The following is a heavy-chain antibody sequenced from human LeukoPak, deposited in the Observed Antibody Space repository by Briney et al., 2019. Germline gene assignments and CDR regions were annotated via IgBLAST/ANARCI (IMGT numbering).Heavy chain of an antibody. CDR1: GFTVSSNY. V-gene: IGHV3-66*01. Sequence: GGSLRLSCAASGFTVSSNYMSWVRQAPGKGLEWVSVIYSGGSTYYADSVKGRFTISRDNSKNTLYLQMNSLRAEDTAVYYCAKDKCSGGSCYSAFDIWGQGTMVTVSS. D-gene: IGHD2-15*01. CDR2: IYSGGST. CDR3: AKDKCSGGSCYSAFDI. J-gene: IGHJ3*02.